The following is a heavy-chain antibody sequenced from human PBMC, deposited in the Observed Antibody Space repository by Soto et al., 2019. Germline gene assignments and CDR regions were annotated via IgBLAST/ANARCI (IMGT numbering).Heavy chain of an antibody. V-gene: IGHV5-51*01. CDR1: GYSFTSYW. D-gene: IGHD6-19*01. Sequence: GESLKISCKGSGYSFTSYWIGWVRQMPGKGLEWMGIIYPGDSDTRYSPSFQGQVTISADKSISTAYLQWSSLKASDTAMYYCARQLGSVAGTGNFQHWGQGTLVTVSS. CDR2: IYPGDSDT. CDR3: ARQLGSVAGTGNFQH. J-gene: IGHJ1*01.